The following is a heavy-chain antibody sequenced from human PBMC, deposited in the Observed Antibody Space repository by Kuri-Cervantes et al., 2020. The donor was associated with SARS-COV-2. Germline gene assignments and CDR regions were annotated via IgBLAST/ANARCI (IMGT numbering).Heavy chain of an antibody. V-gene: IGHV3-23*01. CDR1: GFTFSSYA. D-gene: IGHD1-26*01. J-gene: IGHJ6*02. Sequence: GESLKISCAASGFTFSSYAMSWVRQAPGKGMEWVSAISGSGGSTYYADYVKSRFTISRDNSKNTLYLQMNSLRADDTAVYYCAKCGALLTSSYYCYGMDVWGQGTTVTVSS. CDR3: AKCGALLTSSYYCYGMDV. CDR2: ISGSGGST.